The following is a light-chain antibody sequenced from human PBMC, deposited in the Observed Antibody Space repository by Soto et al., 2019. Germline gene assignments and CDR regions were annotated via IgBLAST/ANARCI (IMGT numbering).Light chain of an antibody. J-gene: IGKJ1*01. CDR2: GAS. CDR1: QSVSIN. CDR3: HKSNNWPPWK. Sequence: VLTQSPGTLCVSPGERASLSCRASQSVSINLAWYQQKPGQAPRLLIYGASTRATGIPARFSGSGSGTEFTLSINSLQSEDFAVYYCHKSNNWPPWKVGKGTKVDI. V-gene: IGKV3-15*01.